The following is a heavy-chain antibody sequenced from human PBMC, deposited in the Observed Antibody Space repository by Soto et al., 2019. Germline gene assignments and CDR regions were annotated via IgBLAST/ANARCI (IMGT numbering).Heavy chain of an antibody. CDR1: GYTFTSYG. D-gene: IGHD3-3*01. CDR2: ISAYNGNT. CDR3: ARDPPELRVLELLSISLSYMEV. Sequence: QVQLVQSGAEVKKPGASVKVSCKASGYTFTSYGISWVRQAPGQGLAWMGWISAYNGNTNSAQKRQGRATVAPATVTSTVYMELRSLRSDDTAVYYCARDPPELRVLELLSISLSYMEVWGKGSTVTVS. J-gene: IGHJ6*03. V-gene: IGHV1-18*01.